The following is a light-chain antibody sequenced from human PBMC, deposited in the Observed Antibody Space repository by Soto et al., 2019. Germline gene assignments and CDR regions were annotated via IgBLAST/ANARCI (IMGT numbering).Light chain of an antibody. CDR2: GNT. CDR1: SSNIGAGYP. Sequence: QSVLTQPPSVSGAPGQRITISCTGSSSNIGAGYPVHWYQQLPGTAPKLLIFGNTIRPSGVPDRFSGSRSGLAITGLQAEDEADYYCQSYDSGLSGYVFGTGTKVTVL. J-gene: IGLJ1*01. V-gene: IGLV1-40*01. CDR3: QSYDSGLSGYV.